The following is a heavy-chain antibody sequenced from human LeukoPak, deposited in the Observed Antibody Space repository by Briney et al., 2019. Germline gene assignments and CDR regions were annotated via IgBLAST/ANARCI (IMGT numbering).Heavy chain of an antibody. J-gene: IGHJ4*02. V-gene: IGHV1-2*05. D-gene: IGHD6-19*01. Sequence: GASVKVSCKASGYTFTGYYMHWVRQAPGQGLEWMGRINPNSGGTNYAQKFQGRVTMTRDTSISTAYMEVSRLISDDRDVYYCAREMIAMAGMVSAGDQGTLVTVSS. CDR1: GYTFTGYY. CDR2: INPNSGGT. CDR3: AREMIAMAGMVSA.